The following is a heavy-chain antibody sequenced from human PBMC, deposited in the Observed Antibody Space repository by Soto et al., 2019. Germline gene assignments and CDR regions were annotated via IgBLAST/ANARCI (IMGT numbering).Heavy chain of an antibody. J-gene: IGHJ4*02. CDR1: GFTFSSYS. V-gene: IGHV3-21*04. D-gene: IGHD6-6*01. CDR3: AKDGLARRVRNHRY. CDR2: ISSSSSYI. Sequence: PGGSLRLSCAASGFTFSSYSMNWVRQAPGKGLEWVSSISSSSSYIYYADSVKGRFTISRDNAKNSLYLQMNSLRAEDTAVYYCAKDGLARRVRNHRYWGQGTLVTVSS.